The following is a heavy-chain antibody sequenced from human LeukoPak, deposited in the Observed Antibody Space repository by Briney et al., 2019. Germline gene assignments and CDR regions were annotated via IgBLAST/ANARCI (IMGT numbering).Heavy chain of an antibody. CDR2: ISGSGGST. V-gene: IGHV3-23*01. Sequence: GGTLRLSCAASGFTFSSYGMSWVRQAPGKGLEWVSAISGSGGSTYYADSVKGRFTISRDNSKNTLYLQMNSLRAEDTAIYYCARACYYGSGVFDYWGQGTLVTVSS. J-gene: IGHJ4*02. CDR3: ARACYYGSGVFDY. CDR1: GFTFSSYG. D-gene: IGHD3-10*01.